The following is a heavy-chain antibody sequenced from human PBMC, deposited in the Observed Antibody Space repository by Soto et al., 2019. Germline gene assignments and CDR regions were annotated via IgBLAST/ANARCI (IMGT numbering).Heavy chain of an antibody. CDR3: GGDSSGYFYPDVFDI. Sequence: GGSLRLSCAASGFTFSDYYMSWIRQAPGKGLEWVSYISSSSSYTNYADSVKGRFTISRDNAKNSLYLQMNSLRDEDTAVYYCGGDSSGYFYPDVFDIWGQGTMVTVSS. CDR1: GFTFSDYY. D-gene: IGHD3-22*01. V-gene: IGHV3-11*06. J-gene: IGHJ3*02. CDR2: ISSSSSYT.